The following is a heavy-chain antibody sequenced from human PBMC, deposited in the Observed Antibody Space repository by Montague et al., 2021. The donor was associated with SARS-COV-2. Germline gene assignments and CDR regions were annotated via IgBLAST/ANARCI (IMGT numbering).Heavy chain of an antibody. Sequence: SETLSLTCTVSGGSISSSFDYWGWIRQPPGKGLEWIGSVYESGRTYYNPSLKSRVTISVDTSQNWFSLKRRSVTAADTAVYYCGRFRGVAWGAAGTGASDHWGQGTLVTVSS. CDR1: GGSISSSFDY. J-gene: IGHJ5*02. CDR3: GRFRGVAWGAAGTGASDH. D-gene: IGHD1-1*01. V-gene: IGHV4-39*01. CDR2: VYESGRT.